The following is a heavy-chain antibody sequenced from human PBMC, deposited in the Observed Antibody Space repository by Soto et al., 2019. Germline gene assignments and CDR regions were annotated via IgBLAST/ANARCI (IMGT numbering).Heavy chain of an antibody. V-gene: IGHV3-48*02. D-gene: IGHD3-10*01. CDR3: ARVRNYYGSGSYYSPYYFDY. J-gene: IGHJ4*02. CDR2: ISSSSSTI. Sequence: GGSLKLSCAASGFTLSSYSMNWVRQAPGKGLEWVSYISSSSSTIYYADSVKGRFTISRDNAKNSLYLQMNSLRDEDTAVYYCARVRNYYGSGSYYSPYYFDYWGQGTLVTVSS. CDR1: GFTLSSYS.